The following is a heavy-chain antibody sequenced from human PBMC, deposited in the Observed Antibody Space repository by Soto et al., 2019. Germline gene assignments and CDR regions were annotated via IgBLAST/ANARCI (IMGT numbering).Heavy chain of an antibody. CDR1: GFTFSSYS. CDR2: ISSSSSTI. J-gene: IGHJ4*02. Sequence: EVQLVESGGGLVQPGGSLSLSCAASGFTFSSYSMNWVRQAPGKGLVWVSYISSSSSTIYYADSVKGRFTISRDNAKNSLYLQMNSLRDEDTAVYYCARDGCSGGSSYWDYWGPGTLVTVSS. D-gene: IGHD2-15*01. V-gene: IGHV3-48*02. CDR3: ARDGCSGGSSYWDY.